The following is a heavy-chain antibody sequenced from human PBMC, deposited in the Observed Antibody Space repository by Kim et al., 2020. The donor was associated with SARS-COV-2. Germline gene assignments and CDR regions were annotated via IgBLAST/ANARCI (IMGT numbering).Heavy chain of an antibody. Sequence: GGSLRLSCAASGFTFSSYAMHWVRQAPGKGLEWVAVISYDGSNKYYADSVKGRFTISRDNSKNTLYLQMNSLRAEDTAVYYCARDGYSSSWYENYYYYYGMDVWGQGTTVTVSS. V-gene: IGHV3-30-3*01. D-gene: IGHD6-13*01. J-gene: IGHJ6*02. CDR2: ISYDGSNK. CDR1: GFTFSSYA. CDR3: ARDGYSSSWYENYYYYYGMDV.